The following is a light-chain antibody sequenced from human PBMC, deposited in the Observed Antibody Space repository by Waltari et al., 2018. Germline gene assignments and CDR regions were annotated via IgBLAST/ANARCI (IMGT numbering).Light chain of an antibody. CDR3: QQYKRPPWT. CDR2: RAF. Sequence: DIQMTQSPSTLSASVGDSVTIPFRGTENISTWLAWYQPKPGKAPELLIYRAFNLQSGVPSRFSGSGSGTEFTLSISSLQPDDFATYYCQQYKRPPWTFGQGTKVDI. CDR1: ENISTW. V-gene: IGKV1-5*03. J-gene: IGKJ1*01.